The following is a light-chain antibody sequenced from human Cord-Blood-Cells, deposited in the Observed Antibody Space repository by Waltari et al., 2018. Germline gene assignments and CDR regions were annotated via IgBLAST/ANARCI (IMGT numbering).Light chain of an antibody. V-gene: IGLV1-40*01. CDR2: GNS. CDR3: QSYDSSLSGVV. Sequence: QSVLTQPPSVSGAPGQRVTIPCTGSSSNLRAGYDVHLYQQLPGTAPKLLIYGNSNRPSGVPDRFSGSKSGTSASLAITGLQAEDEADYYCQSYDSSLSGVVFGGGTKLTVL. CDR1: SSNLRAGYD. J-gene: IGLJ2*01.